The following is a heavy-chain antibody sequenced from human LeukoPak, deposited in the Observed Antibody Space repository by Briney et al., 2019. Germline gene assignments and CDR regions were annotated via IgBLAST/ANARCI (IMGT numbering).Heavy chain of an antibody. CDR1: GGSISSSSYY. CDR2: IYYSGST. D-gene: IGHD6-19*01. CDR3: ARDSRSGWYEYYFDY. Sequence: SETLSLTCTVSGGSISSSSYYWGWIRQPPGKGLEWIGSIYYSGSTNYNPSLKSRVTMSVDTSKNQFSLKLSSVTAADTAVYYCARDSRSGWYEYYFDYWGQGTLVTVSS. J-gene: IGHJ4*02. V-gene: IGHV4-39*07.